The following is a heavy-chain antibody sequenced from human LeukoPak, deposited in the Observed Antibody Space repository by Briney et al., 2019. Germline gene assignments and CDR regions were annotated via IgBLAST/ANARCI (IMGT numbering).Heavy chain of an antibody. CDR3: AKVQDPRDVFDI. J-gene: IGHJ3*02. V-gene: IGHV3-30*18. CDR1: AFTLSLYG. Sequence: GRSLRLSCAASAFTLSLYGMHWVRQAPGKGLAWVAFISYDASNKSYADFVKGRFTISRDNSKNKVYLQMNSLRAEDTAVYYCAKVQDPRDVFDIWGQGTMVTVSS. CDR2: ISYDASNK.